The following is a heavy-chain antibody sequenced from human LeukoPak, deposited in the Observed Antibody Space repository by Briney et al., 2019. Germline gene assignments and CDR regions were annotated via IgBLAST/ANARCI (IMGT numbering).Heavy chain of an antibody. Sequence: PGGSLRLSCAASGFTFSSYAMSWVRQAPGKGLEWVSAISGSGGSTYYADSVKGRFTISRDNSMNTLYLQMNSLRAEDTAVYYCAKGDRSGSYSYFDYWGQGTLVTVSS. CDR2: ISGSGGST. V-gene: IGHV3-23*01. CDR1: GFTFSSYA. J-gene: IGHJ4*02. D-gene: IGHD1-26*01. CDR3: AKGDRSGSYSYFDY.